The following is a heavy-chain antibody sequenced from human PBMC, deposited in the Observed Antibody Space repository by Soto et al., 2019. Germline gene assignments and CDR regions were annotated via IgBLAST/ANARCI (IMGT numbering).Heavy chain of an antibody. CDR3: ASDGDSSSSGDYMVA. Sequence: AAVKPSCKASGYTFTGYYMHWVRQAPGQGLEWMGWINPNSGGTNYAQKFQGWVTMTRDTSISTAYMELSRLRSDDTAVYYCASDGDSSSSGDYMVAWGQGLTVSV. CDR1: GYTFTGYY. V-gene: IGHV1-2*04. J-gene: IGHJ6*02. CDR2: INPNSGGT. D-gene: IGHD6-6*01.